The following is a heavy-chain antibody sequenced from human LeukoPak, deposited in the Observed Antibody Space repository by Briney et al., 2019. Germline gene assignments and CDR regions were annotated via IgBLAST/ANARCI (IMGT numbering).Heavy chain of an antibody. D-gene: IGHD3-22*01. CDR3: ARDFPRYYYDSSGYPPIPYYYMDV. J-gene: IGHJ6*03. CDR1: GGSFSSGDFY. Sequence: PSQTLSLTCTVSGGSFSSGDFYWSWIRQPPGKGLEWIGYIYYSGSTYYNPSLKSRVTISVDRSKNQFSLKLSSVTAADTAVYYCARDFPRYYYDSSGYPPIPYYYMDVWGKGTTVTVSS. CDR2: IYYSGST. V-gene: IGHV4-30-4*01.